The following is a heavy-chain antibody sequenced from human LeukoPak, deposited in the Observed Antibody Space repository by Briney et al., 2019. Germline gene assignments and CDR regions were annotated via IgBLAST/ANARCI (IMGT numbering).Heavy chain of an antibody. CDR2: TSAYNGNT. V-gene: IGHV1-18*01. Sequence: ASVKVSCKASCYTFTSYGISWVRQAPGQGLEWLGWTSAYNGNTNYAQKLQGRVTMTTDTSTSTAYMELRSLRSDDTAVYYCARSDLVRETRFHYWGQGTLVTDSS. CDR3: ARSDLVRETRFHY. CDR1: CYTFTSYG. J-gene: IGHJ4*02. D-gene: IGHD5-24*01.